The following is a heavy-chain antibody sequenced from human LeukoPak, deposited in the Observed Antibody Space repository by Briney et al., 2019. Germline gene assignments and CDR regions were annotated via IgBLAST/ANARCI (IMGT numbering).Heavy chain of an antibody. CDR3: ARGAGGLRYFDWFYFDS. V-gene: IGHV3-53*01. J-gene: IGHJ4*02. Sequence: PGGSLRLSCAASGFAVRNNYMSWVRQPPGKGLEWVSVLYSGGSTYYADSVEGRFTISRDNSNNILYLQMNSLRVDDTAVYYCARGAGGLRYFDWFYFDSWGQGTLVTVSS. CDR2: LYSGGST. CDR1: GFAVRNNY. D-gene: IGHD3-9*01.